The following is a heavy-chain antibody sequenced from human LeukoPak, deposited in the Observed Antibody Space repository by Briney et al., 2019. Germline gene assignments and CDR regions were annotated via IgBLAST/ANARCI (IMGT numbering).Heavy chain of an antibody. Sequence: GGSLRLSCAASGFTFSSHSMNWVRQAPGKGLEWVSSISSSSYIYYADSVKGRFTISRDNAKNSLYLQMNSLRAEDTAVYYCARQDCSGGSCYSYYGMDVWGQGTTVTVSS. J-gene: IGHJ6*02. CDR3: ARQDCSGGSCYSYYGMDV. D-gene: IGHD2-15*01. V-gene: IGHV3-21*01. CDR2: ISSSSYI. CDR1: GFTFSSHS.